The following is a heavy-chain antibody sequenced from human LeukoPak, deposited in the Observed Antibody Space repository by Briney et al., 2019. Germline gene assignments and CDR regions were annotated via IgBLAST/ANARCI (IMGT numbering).Heavy chain of an antibody. CDR1: GGSISNKSHY. Sequence: KTSETLSLTCTVSGGSISNKSHYWGWIRQTPGKGLEWIGSISYSGTTYYNPSLKSRVTMSVDTSKNQFSLKLHTVTAADTAVYYCAREMITDRGGYDSWGQGTLVTVSS. J-gene: IGHJ4*02. CDR2: ISYSGTT. CDR3: AREMITDRGGYDS. V-gene: IGHV4-39*07. D-gene: IGHD3-16*01.